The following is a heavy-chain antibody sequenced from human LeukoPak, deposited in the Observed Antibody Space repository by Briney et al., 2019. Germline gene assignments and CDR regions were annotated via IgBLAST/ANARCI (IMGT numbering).Heavy chain of an antibody. D-gene: IGHD3-16*01. CDR3: AKDGGDTPGHELFDF. V-gene: IGHV3-23*01. CDR1: GFTFSSYA. J-gene: IGHJ4*02. CDR2: ISGSGGST. Sequence: GGSLRLSCAASGFTFSSYAMSWVRQAPGKGLEWVSAISGSGGSTYYADSVKGRFTISRDNSKNTLYLQMNSLTAEDSAVYYCAKDGGDTPGHELFDFCGQGTLVTVSS.